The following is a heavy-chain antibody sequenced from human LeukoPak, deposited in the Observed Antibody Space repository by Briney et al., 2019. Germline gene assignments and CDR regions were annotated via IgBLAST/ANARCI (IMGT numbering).Heavy chain of an antibody. CDR2: ISGSGGST. D-gene: IGHD7-27*01. Sequence: PGGSLRLSCAASGFTFSSYAMSWVRQAPGKGLEWVSAISGSGGSTYYADSVKGRFTIPRDNSKNTLYLQMNSLRAEDTAVYYCAKPLGYNWGSPFDYWGQGTLVTVSS. J-gene: IGHJ4*02. V-gene: IGHV3-23*01. CDR3: AKPLGYNWGSPFDY. CDR1: GFTFSSYA.